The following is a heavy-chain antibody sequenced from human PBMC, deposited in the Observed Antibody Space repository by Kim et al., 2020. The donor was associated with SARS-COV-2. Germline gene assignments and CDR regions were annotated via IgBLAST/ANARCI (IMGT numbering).Heavy chain of an antibody. D-gene: IGHD3-16*01. CDR1: GFTFSNYW. CDR2: IKQDGSEK. J-gene: IGHJ4*02. CDR3: AREGDHDGGFDY. Sequence: GGSLRLSCAVSGFTFSNYWMNWVRQAPGQGLEWVANIKQDGSEKYYVDSVKGRFTISRDNAKNSLCLQMNSLRAEDTAVYYCAREGDHDGGFDYGGQGTRVTVSS. V-gene: IGHV3-7*03.